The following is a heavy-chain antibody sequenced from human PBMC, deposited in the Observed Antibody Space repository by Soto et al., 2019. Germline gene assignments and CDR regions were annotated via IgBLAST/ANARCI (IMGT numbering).Heavy chain of an antibody. CDR2: INHSGST. J-gene: IGHJ4*02. V-gene: IGHV4-34*01. CDR3: ARGTTITIFGVVIISPKAYYFDY. Sequence: PSETLSLTCAVYGWSFSGYYWSWIRQPPGKGLEWIGEINHSGSTNYNPSLKSRVTISVDTSKNQFPLKLSSVTAADTAVYYCARGTTITIFGVVIISPKAYYFDYWGQGTLVTVSS. D-gene: IGHD3-3*01. CDR1: GWSFSGYY.